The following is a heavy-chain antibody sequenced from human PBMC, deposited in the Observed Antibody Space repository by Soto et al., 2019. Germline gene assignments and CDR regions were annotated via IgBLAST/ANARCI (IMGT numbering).Heavy chain of an antibody. Sequence: QVQLQESGPGLVKPSQTLSLTCTVSGGSISSGDYYWSWIRQPPGKGLEWIGYIYYSGSTYYNPSLQSRVTISVDTSKNQCSLKLNSVTAADTAVYYCASRRGYSYGTFDYWGQGTLVTVSS. CDR2: IYYSGST. CDR1: GGSISSGDYY. J-gene: IGHJ4*02. V-gene: IGHV4-30-4*01. CDR3: ASRRGYSYGTFDY. D-gene: IGHD5-18*01.